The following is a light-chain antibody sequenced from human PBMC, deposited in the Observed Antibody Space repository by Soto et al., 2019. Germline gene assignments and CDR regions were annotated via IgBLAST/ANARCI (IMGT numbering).Light chain of an antibody. V-gene: IGLV2-8*01. J-gene: IGLJ7*01. Sequence: QSALTQPPSASGSPGQSVTISCTGTSSDVGAFNYVSWYQQHLGKAPKLMIFEINKRPSGVPDRFSGSKSGNTASLTVSRLQAEDEADYYSSSYAGINISVFGGGTQLTVL. CDR3: SSYAGINISV. CDR2: EIN. CDR1: SSDVGAFNY.